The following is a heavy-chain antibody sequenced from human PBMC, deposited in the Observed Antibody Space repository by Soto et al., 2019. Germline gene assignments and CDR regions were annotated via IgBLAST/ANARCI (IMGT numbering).Heavy chain of an antibody. V-gene: IGHV1-69*13. CDR1: GGTFSSYA. D-gene: IGHD3-10*01. CDR2: IIPIFGTA. J-gene: IGHJ6*02. CDR3: ALHYGSGNNYYYYGMDV. Sequence: SVKVSCKACGGTFSSYAISWVRQAPGQGLEWMGGIIPIFGTADYAQKFQGRVTITADESTSTAYMELSSLRSEDTAVYYCALHYGSGNNYYYYGMDVWGQGTTVTVSS.